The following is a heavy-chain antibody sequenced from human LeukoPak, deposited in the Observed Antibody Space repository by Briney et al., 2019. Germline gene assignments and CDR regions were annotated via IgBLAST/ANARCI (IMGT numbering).Heavy chain of an antibody. CDR2: ISSSSSYI. J-gene: IGHJ5*02. D-gene: IGHD5-24*01. CDR1: GFTFSSYS. CDR3: ARGGRDGYNNH. V-gene: IGHV3-21*01. Sequence: GGSLRLSCAAFGFTFSSYSMNWVRQAPGKGLEWVSSISSSSSYIYYADSVKGRFTISRDNAKNSLYLQMNSLRAEDTAVYYCARGGRDGYNNHWGQGTLVTVSS.